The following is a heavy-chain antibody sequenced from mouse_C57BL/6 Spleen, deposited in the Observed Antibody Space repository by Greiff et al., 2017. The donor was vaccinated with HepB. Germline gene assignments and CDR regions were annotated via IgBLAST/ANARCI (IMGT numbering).Heavy chain of an antibody. CDR2: INPNNGGT. J-gene: IGHJ3*01. D-gene: IGHD1-1*01. CDR1: GYTFTDYN. Sequence: EVQLQQSGPELVKPGASVKMSCKASGYTFTDYNMHWVKQSHGKSLEWIGYINPNNGGTSYNQKFKGKATLTVNKSSSKAYMELRSLTSEDSAVYYCARQGYYYGSIFAYWGQGTLVTVSA. V-gene: IGHV1-22*01. CDR3: ARQGYYYGSIFAY.